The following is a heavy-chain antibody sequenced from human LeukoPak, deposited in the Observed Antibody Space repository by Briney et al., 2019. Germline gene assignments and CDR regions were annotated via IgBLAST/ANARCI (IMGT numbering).Heavy chain of an antibody. J-gene: IGHJ3*02. V-gene: IGHV3-30*03. Sequence: GGSLRLSCAASGFTFSSYGMHWVRQAPGKGLEWVAVISYDGSNKYYADSVKGRFTISRDNSKNTLYLQMNSLRAEDTAVYYCAREKSRIAVAGRGGWGAFDIWGQGTMVTVSS. D-gene: IGHD6-19*01. CDR3: AREKSRIAVAGRGGWGAFDI. CDR1: GFTFSSYG. CDR2: ISYDGSNK.